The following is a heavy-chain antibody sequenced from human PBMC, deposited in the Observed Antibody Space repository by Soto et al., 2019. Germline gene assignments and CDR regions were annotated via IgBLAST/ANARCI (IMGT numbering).Heavy chain of an antibody. D-gene: IGHD6-19*01. CDR1: GFTFSSYW. CDR2: IKQDGSEK. J-gene: IGHJ6*02. CDR3: ARVAVAGTVRYYYYYGMDV. V-gene: IGHV3-7*03. Sequence: EVQLVESGGGLVQPGGSLRLSCAASGFTFSSYWMSWVRQAPGKGLEWVANIKQDGSEKYYVDSVKGRFTISRDNGMISLYLQMNSLRAEDTAVYYCARVAVAGTVRYYYYYGMDVWGHGTTVTVSS.